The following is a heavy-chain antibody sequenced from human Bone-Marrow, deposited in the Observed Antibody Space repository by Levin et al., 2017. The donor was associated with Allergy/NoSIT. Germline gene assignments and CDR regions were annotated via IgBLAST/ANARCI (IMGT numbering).Heavy chain of an antibody. J-gene: IGHJ4*02. CDR1: GFAFSTYW. CDR2: INTDGSAT. D-gene: IGHD2-15*01. V-gene: IGHV3-74*01. CDR3: ARDGVGGYCSA. Sequence: PGGSLRLSCAASGFAFSTYWMHWVRQAPGKGPMWVSRINTDGSATTYADSVKGRFTISRDNAKNTLYLQINSLRADDTAVYYCARDGVGGYCSAWGQGALVTVSS.